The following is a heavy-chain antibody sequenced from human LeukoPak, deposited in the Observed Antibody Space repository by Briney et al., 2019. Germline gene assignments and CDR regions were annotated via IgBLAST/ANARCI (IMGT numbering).Heavy chain of an antibody. CDR2: INHSGST. D-gene: IGHD3-10*01. CDR3: ARVLLWFGDFSVKAFDI. V-gene: IGHV4-34*01. Sequence: GSLRLSCAASGFTFSSYSMNWIRQPPGKGLEWIGEINHSGSTNYNPSLKSRVTISVDTSKNQFSLKVTSVTAADTALYYCARVLLWFGDFSVKAFDIWGQGTMVTVSS. CDR1: GFTFSSYS. J-gene: IGHJ3*02.